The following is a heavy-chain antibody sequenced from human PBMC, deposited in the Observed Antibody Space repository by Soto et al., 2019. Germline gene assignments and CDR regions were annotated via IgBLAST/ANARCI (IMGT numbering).Heavy chain of an antibody. D-gene: IGHD2-2*01. J-gene: IGHJ6*02. Sequence: QVQLVQSGAEVKKPGSSVNVSCKASGGTFSSYAISWVRQAPGQGLEWMGGIIPISGTANYAQKFQGRVTITGDESTSTVYMGLSSLRSEDTAVYFCARSQGSSTSLEIYYYYYYGMDVWGQGTTVTVSS. CDR1: GGTFSSYA. CDR2: IIPISGTA. CDR3: ARSQGSSTSLEIYYYYYYGMDV. V-gene: IGHV1-69*01.